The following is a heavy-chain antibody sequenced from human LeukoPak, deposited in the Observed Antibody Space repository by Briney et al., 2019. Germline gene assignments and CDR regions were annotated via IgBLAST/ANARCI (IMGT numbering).Heavy chain of an antibody. J-gene: IGHJ3*02. Sequence: SQTLSLTCAISGDSVSSNSAAWNWIRQSPSRGLEWLGRTYYRSKWYNDYAVSVKSRITISPDTSKNQFSLQLNSVTPEDTAVYYCARAPIAVAGTGGEAFDIWGQGTMVTVSS. CDR2: TYYRSKWYN. CDR1: GDSVSSNSAA. V-gene: IGHV6-1*01. D-gene: IGHD6-19*01. CDR3: ARAPIAVAGTGGEAFDI.